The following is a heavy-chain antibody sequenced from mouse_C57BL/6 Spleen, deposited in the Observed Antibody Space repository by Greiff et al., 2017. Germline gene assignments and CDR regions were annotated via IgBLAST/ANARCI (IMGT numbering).Heavy chain of an antibody. CDR1: GYTFTDYY. CDR3: ARAYGSSYTYYAMDY. Sequence: EVQLQQSGPELVKPGASVKISCKASGYTFTDYYMNWVKQSHGKSLEWIGDINPNNGGTSYNQKFKGKATLTVDKSSSTAYMELRSLTSEDSAVYYCARAYGSSYTYYAMDYWGQGTSVTVSS. J-gene: IGHJ4*01. CDR2: INPNNGGT. V-gene: IGHV1-26*01. D-gene: IGHD1-1*01.